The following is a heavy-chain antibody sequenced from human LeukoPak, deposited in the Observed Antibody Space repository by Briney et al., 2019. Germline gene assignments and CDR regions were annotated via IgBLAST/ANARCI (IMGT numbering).Heavy chain of an antibody. V-gene: IGHV3-30*18. D-gene: IGHD3-10*01. CDR1: GFTFSNYG. CDR3: TKEGLGSGSDFSALFDP. CDR2: VSNEGRVT. J-gene: IGHJ5*02. Sequence: GGSLRLSCAASGFTFSNYGMHWVGQAPGKGLEWVAVVSNEGRVTYYADSVKGRFTISRDNFMNTLYLQMNSLRPEDTAEYYCTKEGLGSGSDFSALFDPWGQGTLVTVSS.